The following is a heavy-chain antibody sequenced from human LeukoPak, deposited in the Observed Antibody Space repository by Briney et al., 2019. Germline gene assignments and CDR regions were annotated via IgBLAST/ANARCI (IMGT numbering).Heavy chain of an antibody. V-gene: IGHV4-34*01. J-gene: IGHJ3*02. CDR3: ARRYYDSSGYAAFDI. CDR2: INHSGST. CDR1: GGSFSGYY. Sequence: PSETLSLTCAVYGGSFSGYYWSWIRQPPGKGLEWIGEINHSGSTNYNPSLKSRVTISVDTSKNQLSLKLSSVTAADTAVYYCARRYYDSSGYAAFDIWGQGTMVTVSS. D-gene: IGHD3-22*01.